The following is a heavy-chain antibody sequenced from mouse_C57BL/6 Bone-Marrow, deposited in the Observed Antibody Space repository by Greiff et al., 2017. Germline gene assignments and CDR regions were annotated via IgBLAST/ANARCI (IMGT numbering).Heavy chain of an antibody. CDR1: GYTFTNYW. V-gene: IGHV1-63*01. D-gene: IGHD1-1*01. Sequence: VQLQQSGAELVRPGTSVKMSCKASGYTFTNYWIGWAKQRPGHGLAWIGDIYPGGGYTNYNEKFKGKATLPADKSSRTAYMQFSSLTCEDSAIYSCARGNYGSSYGGYFDVWGTWTTVTVSS. CDR3: ARGNYGSSYGGYFDV. CDR2: IYPGGGYT. J-gene: IGHJ1*03.